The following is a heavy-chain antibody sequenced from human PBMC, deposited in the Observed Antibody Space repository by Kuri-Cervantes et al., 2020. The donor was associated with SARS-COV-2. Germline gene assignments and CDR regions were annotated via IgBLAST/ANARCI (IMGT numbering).Heavy chain of an antibody. CDR2: ISSSSSYI. Sequence: GESLKTSCAASGFTFSSYSMNWVRQAPGKGLEWVSSISSSSSYIYYADSVKGRFTISRDNAKNSLYLQMNSLRAEDTAVYYCARDYCSSTSCDNDAFDIWGQGTMVTVSS. D-gene: IGHD2-2*02. V-gene: IGHV3-21*01. CDR3: ARDYCSSTSCDNDAFDI. J-gene: IGHJ3*02. CDR1: GFTFSSYS.